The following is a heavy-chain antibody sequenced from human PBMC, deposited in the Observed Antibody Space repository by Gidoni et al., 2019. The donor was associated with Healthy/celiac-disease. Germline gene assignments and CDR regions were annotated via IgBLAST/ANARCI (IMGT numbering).Heavy chain of an antibody. D-gene: IGHD4-17*01. CDR2: IYYSGST. Sequence: QVQLQESGPGLVKPSETLSLPCTVPAGSIRSYSWSWIRQPPGKGLEWIGYIYYSGSTNYNPSLKSRVTISVDTSKNQFSLKLSSVTAADTAVYYCARGFYGDYVYNWFDPWGQGTLVTVSS. J-gene: IGHJ5*02. CDR3: ARGFYGDYVYNWFDP. V-gene: IGHV4-59*01. CDR1: AGSIRSYS.